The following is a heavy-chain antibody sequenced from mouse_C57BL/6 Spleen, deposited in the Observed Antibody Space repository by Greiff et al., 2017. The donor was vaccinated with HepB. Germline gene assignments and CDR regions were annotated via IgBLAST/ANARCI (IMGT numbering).Heavy chain of an antibody. CDR3: VRDLGYAMDY. CDR1: GFIFNTYA. D-gene: IGHD4-1*01. V-gene: IGHV10-3*01. CDR2: IRSKSSNYAT. Sequence: EVQGVESGGGLVQPKGSLKLSCAASGFIFNTYAMHWVRQAPGKGLEWVARIRSKSSNYATYYADSVKYRFTISRDDSQSMLYLQMNNLKTEDTAMYYCVRDLGYAMDYWGQGTSVTVSS. J-gene: IGHJ4*01.